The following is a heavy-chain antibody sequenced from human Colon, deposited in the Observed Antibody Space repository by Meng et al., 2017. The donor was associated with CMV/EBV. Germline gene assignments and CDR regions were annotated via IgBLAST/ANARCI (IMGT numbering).Heavy chain of an antibody. D-gene: IGHD6-13*01. CDR3: GKQLAAAGLCIDY. J-gene: IGHJ4*02. Sequence: GESLRLSCAASGFSFSSYAMSWVRQAPGKGLEWVAEIYSGGTAASYADSVKGRFTVSRDNSRNMVYLQMNSLRADDTAVYYCGKQLAAAGLCIDYWGQGTLVTVSS. CDR2: IYSGGTAA. V-gene: IGHV3-23*03. CDR1: GFSFSSYA.